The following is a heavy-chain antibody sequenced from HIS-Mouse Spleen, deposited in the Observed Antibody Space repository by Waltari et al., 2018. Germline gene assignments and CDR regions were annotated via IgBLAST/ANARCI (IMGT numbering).Heavy chain of an antibody. Sequence: QLQLQESGPGLVKPSETLSPTFTVPGGSISSSRYYWGWIRQPPGKGLEWIGSIYYSGSTYSNPSLKSRVTISVPTSKTQFSLKLSSVTAADTAVYYCAREIPYSSSWYDWYFDLWGRGTLVTVSS. D-gene: IGHD6-13*01. CDR2: IYYSGST. CDR1: GGSISSSRYY. J-gene: IGHJ2*01. CDR3: AREIPYSSSWYDWYFDL. V-gene: IGHV4-39*07.